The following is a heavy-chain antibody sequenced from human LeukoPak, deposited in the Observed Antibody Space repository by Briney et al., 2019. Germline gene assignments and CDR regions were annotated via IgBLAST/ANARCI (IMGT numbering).Heavy chain of an antibody. CDR3: ARGAYYYDSSGSNFGGY. D-gene: IGHD3-22*01. V-gene: IGHV1-2*02. Sequence: ASVKVSCKTSGYTFTGYYMHWVRQAPGQGLEWMGWINPNSGGTNYAQKFQGRVTMTRGTSISTAYMELSRLRSDDTAVYYCARGAYYYDSSGSNFGGYWGQGTLVTVSS. J-gene: IGHJ4*02. CDR1: GYTFTGYY. CDR2: INPNSGGT.